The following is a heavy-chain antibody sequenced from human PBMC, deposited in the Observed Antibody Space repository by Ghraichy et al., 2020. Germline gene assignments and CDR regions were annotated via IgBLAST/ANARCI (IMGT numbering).Heavy chain of an antibody. J-gene: IGHJ2*01. CDR3: ARESQRVYYDILTGPIHRYYFDL. CDR2: IYTSGST. V-gene: IGHV4-4*09. Sequence: SETLSLTCTVSGGSISSYYWSWIRQPPGKGLEWIGYIYTSGSTNYNPSLKSRVTISVDTSKNQFSLKLSSVTAADTAVYYCARESQRVYYDILTGPIHRYYFDLWGRGTLVTVSS. D-gene: IGHD3-9*01. CDR1: GGSISSYY.